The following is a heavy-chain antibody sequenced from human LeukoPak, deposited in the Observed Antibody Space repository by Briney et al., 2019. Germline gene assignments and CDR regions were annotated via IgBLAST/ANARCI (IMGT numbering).Heavy chain of an antibody. V-gene: IGHV4-34*01. CDR1: GGSFSGYY. CDR2: INHSGST. CDR3: ARSGPRYYDFWSGYPVSGMDV. J-gene: IGHJ6*02. Sequence: NPSETLSLTCAVYGGSFSGYYWSWIRQPPGKGLEWIGEINHSGSTNYNPSLKSRVTISVDTSKNQFSLKLSSVTAADTAVYYCARSGPRYYDFWSGYPVSGMDVWGQGTTVTVSS. D-gene: IGHD3-3*01.